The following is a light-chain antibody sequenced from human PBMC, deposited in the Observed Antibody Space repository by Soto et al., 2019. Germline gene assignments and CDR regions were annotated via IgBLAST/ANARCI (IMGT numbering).Light chain of an antibody. Sequence: QSVLTQPASVSGSPGQSITISCTGTSSDVGGYNYVSWYQQHPGKAPKLMIYDVSNRPSELSNRFSGSKSGNTASLTISGLQAEDDADYYCSSYTSSSTVVFGGGTKVAVL. CDR1: SSDVGGYNY. J-gene: IGLJ2*01. CDR3: SSYTSSSTVV. V-gene: IGLV2-14*01. CDR2: DVS.